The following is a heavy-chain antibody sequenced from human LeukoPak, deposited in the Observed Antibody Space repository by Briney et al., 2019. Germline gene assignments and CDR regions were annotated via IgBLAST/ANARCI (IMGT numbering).Heavy chain of an antibody. CDR1: GYTFSNYD. CDR2: IIPIFGTA. J-gene: IGHJ4*02. D-gene: IGHD1-20*01. Sequence: SVKVSCKASGYTFSNYDISWVRQAPGQGLEWMGGIIPIFGTANYAQKFQGRVTITADESTSTAYMELSSLRSEDTAVYYCARGSRSITGASTYWGQGTLVTVSS. V-gene: IGHV1-69*13. CDR3: ARGSRSITGASTY.